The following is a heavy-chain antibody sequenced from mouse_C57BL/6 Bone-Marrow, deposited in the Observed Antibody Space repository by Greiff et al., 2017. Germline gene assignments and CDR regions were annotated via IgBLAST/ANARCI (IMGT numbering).Heavy chain of an antibody. CDR1: GYTIKNTY. Sequence: VQLKQSVAELVRPGASVKLSCTASGYTIKNTYMHWVKQRPGQGLEWIGRIDPANGNTKYDPKFQGKATITADTSSNTAYLKLSSLTSEDTAIDYCASSYDYDDYWGQGTTLTVSS. D-gene: IGHD2-4*01. CDR3: ASSYDYDDY. V-gene: IGHV14-3*01. J-gene: IGHJ2*01. CDR2: IDPANGNT.